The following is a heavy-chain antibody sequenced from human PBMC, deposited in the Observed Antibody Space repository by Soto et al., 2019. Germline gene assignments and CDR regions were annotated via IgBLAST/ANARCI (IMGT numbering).Heavy chain of an antibody. Sequence: QVQLQQWGAGLLKPSETLSLTCAVYGGSFSGYYWSWIRQPPGKGLEWIGEINHSGSTNYNPSLKSRVTISVDTSKNQFSLKLSSVTAADTAVYYCARGGIRITMVRGVIPFDYWGQGTLVTVSS. V-gene: IGHV4-34*01. CDR2: INHSGST. CDR3: ARGGIRITMVRGVIPFDY. CDR1: GGSFSGYY. J-gene: IGHJ4*02. D-gene: IGHD3-10*01.